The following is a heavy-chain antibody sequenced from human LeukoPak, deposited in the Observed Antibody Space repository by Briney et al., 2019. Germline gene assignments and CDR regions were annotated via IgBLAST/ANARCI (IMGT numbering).Heavy chain of an antibody. Sequence: SETLTLTCNVSGDSITKDIYYWAGIRQPPGKGLGGIGSVYHSGNTYKNPSLKRRVFMSIDTSKNQFSLNLTSVTAADTAVYYCARDYSWGVAYFDYWGRGALVTVSS. V-gene: IGHV4-39*07. CDR1: GDSITKDIYY. CDR2: VYHSGNT. J-gene: IGHJ4*02. D-gene: IGHD3-16*01. CDR3: ARDYSWGVAYFDY.